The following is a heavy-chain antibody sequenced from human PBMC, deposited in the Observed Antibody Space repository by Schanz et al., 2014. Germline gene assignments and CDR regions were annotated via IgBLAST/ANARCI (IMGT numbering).Heavy chain of an antibody. V-gene: IGHV4-59*01. CDR3: AKGRVVPAAPEFDY. CDR2: IYYSGST. J-gene: IGHJ4*02. CDR1: SASIRTYY. D-gene: IGHD2-2*01. Sequence: QVQLQESGPGLVKPSETLSLTCTVSSASIRTYYWSWIRQPPGKGLEWIGYIYYSGSTTYNPSLKHRGTIAVDTSKKQFSLTLSSVTAADTSVYYCAKGRVVPAAPEFDYWGQGILVTVSP.